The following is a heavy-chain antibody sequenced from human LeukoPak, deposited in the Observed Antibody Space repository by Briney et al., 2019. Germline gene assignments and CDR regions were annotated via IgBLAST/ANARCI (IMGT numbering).Heavy chain of an antibody. Sequence: GGSLRLSCVASGFTFGNYAIHWVRQAPGKGLEYVSGISSNGGSTDYANSVKGRFTISRDNSKNTLYLQMNSLRAEDTAVYYCAKDRQWLGSFDYWGQGTLVTVSS. CDR2: ISSNGGST. D-gene: IGHD6-19*01. CDR1: GFTFGNYA. CDR3: AKDRQWLGSFDY. J-gene: IGHJ4*02. V-gene: IGHV3-64*01.